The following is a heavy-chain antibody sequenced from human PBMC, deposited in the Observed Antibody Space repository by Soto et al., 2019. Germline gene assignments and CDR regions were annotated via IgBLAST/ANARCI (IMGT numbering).Heavy chain of an antibody. J-gene: IGHJ4*02. V-gene: IGHV1-2*02. CDR2: INPNSGGT. D-gene: IGHD1-1*01. CDR3: ARDPATAKPEGVDF. Sequence: QVQLVQSGAKVRKPGASGKVSCKASGYTFSDYYIHWVRQAPGQGLEWMGWINPNSGGTKYAPKFQGGVTMTRDTSITTAYMELSRLRSGDTAVYYCARDPATAKPEGVDFWGQGTLVTVSS. CDR1: GYTFSDYY.